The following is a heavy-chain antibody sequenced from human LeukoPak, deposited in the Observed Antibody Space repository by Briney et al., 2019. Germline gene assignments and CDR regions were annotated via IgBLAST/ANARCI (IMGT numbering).Heavy chain of an antibody. J-gene: IGHJ5*02. Sequence: ASVKVSCKASGYTFTSYDINWGRQATGQGLEWMGWMNPNSGNTGYAQKFQGRVTMTRNTSISTAYMELSSLRSEDTAVYYCAREYDFWSGYYMYNWFDPWGQGTLVTVSS. CDR1: GYTFTSYD. V-gene: IGHV1-8*01. CDR2: MNPNSGNT. D-gene: IGHD3-3*01. CDR3: AREYDFWSGYYMYNWFDP.